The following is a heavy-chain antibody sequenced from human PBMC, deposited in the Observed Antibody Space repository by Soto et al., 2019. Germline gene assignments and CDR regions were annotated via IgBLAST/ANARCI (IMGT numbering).Heavy chain of an antibody. J-gene: IGHJ4*02. V-gene: IGHV3-23*01. Sequence: PGGSLRLSCEASGFSLGRYAMSWVRQAPGKGLEWISVISASGSSVSYADSVKGRFTISKDNSENTLFLQVNSLRVEDTAVYYCAKDYYYDSTGLFFDSWGQGTLVTVSS. CDR2: ISASGSSV. CDR3: AKDYYYDSTGLFFDS. D-gene: IGHD3-22*01. CDR1: GFSLGRYA.